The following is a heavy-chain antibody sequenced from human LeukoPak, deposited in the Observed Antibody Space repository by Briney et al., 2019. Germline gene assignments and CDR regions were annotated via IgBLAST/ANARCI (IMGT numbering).Heavy chain of an antibody. CDR3: ARVVTAAGIQWWFDP. V-gene: IGHV4-4*07. Sequence: SETLSLTCTVSGGSISSYYWSWIRQPPGKGLEWIGRIYTSGSTNYNPSLKSRVTISVDTSKNQFSLKLSSVTAADTAVYYCARVVTAAGIQWWFDPWGQGTLVTVSS. J-gene: IGHJ5*02. CDR1: GGSISSYY. CDR2: IYTSGST. D-gene: IGHD6-13*01.